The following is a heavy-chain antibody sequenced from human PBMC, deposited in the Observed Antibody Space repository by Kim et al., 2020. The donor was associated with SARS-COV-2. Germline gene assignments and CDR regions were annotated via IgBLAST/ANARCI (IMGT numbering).Heavy chain of an antibody. J-gene: IGHJ4*02. CDR3: ALPGQTARLQSDFNS. D-gene: IGHD5-18*01. Sequence: ESVKGRFTISRDNAKNLMYLQMNSLRAEDTAVYYCALPGQTARLQSDFNSWGQGTLVTVSS. V-gene: IGHV3-74*01.